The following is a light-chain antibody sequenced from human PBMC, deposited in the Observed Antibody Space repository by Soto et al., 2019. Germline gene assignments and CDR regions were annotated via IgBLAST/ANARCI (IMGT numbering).Light chain of an antibody. CDR3: QQYNKWPLT. J-gene: IGKJ2*01. CDR1: QSISSY. V-gene: IGKV3-15*01. CDR2: GAS. Sequence: EMVMTQSPATLSVSPGERATLSCRASQSISSYLAWYQQKPGQGPRLLIYGASTRATGIPARFSGSGSGTEFTLALSSLQSEDFAVYYCQQYNKWPLTFGQGTKLEIK.